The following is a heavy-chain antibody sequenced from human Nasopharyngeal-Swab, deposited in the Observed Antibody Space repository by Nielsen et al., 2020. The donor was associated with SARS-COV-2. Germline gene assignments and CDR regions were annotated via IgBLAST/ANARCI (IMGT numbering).Heavy chain of an antibody. J-gene: IGHJ4*02. CDR1: GYRFPTYW. D-gene: IGHD3-10*01. V-gene: IGHV5-10-1*01. CDR3: ARLNYHGSGSWGTHDY. Sequence: GESLKISCKTSGYRFPTYWISWVRQVPGKGLEWMGRIDSSDSYTDYSPSFQGHVTISSDKSTSTSYLQWTSLQASDTAMYYCARLNYHGSGSWGTHDYWGQGTLVTVSS. CDR2: IDSSDSYT.